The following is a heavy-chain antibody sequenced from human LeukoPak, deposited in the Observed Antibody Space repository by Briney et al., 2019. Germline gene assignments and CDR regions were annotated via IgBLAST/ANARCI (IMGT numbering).Heavy chain of an antibody. CDR2: IYPGDSDT. CDR1: GYTFAKYW. D-gene: IGHD5-24*01. CDR3: ARTAEMATIENDF. V-gene: IGHV5-51*01. Sequence: GESLKISCQASGYTFAKYWIGWVRQMPGKGLEWMGIIYPGDSDTRYCPSFQGQVTISVDKSINTAYLQWISLKASDTAMYFCARTAEMATIENDFWGQGTLVTVSS. J-gene: IGHJ4*02.